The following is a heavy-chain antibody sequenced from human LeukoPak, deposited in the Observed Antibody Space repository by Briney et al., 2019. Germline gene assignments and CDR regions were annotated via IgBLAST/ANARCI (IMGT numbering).Heavy chain of an antibody. Sequence: GGSLRLSCAASGFTFTTYYMSWVRQAPGKGLEWVANIKQDGSEKYYVASVKGRFTVSRDNAKNSLYLQMNSLRAEDTAVYYCAKDPRVDYTYYFDYWGQGTLVTVSS. CDR3: AKDPRVDYTYYFDY. V-gene: IGHV3-7*01. CDR2: IKQDGSEK. J-gene: IGHJ4*02. CDR1: GFTFTTYY. D-gene: IGHD3-3*01.